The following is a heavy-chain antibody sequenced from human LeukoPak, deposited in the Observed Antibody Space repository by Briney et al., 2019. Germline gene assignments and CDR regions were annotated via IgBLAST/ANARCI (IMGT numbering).Heavy chain of an antibody. J-gene: IGHJ4*02. CDR3: ASLLLWFGDQDY. Sequence: PGGSLRLSCAASGFTFSSYSMNWVRQAPGKGLEWVSSISSSSSYIYYADSVKGRFTISRDNAKNSLYLQMNSLRAEDTAVYYCASLLLWFGDQDYWGQGTLVTVSS. CDR1: GFTFSSYS. CDR2: ISSSSSYI. D-gene: IGHD3-10*01. V-gene: IGHV3-21*01.